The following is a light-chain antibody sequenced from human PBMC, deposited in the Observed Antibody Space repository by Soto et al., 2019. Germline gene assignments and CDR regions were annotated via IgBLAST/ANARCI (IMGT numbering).Light chain of an antibody. CDR2: EVN. CDR3: SSYAGITKLI. V-gene: IGLV2-8*01. CDR1: SSDLGDYDY. J-gene: IGLJ2*01. Sequence: QSVLTQPPSASGSPGQSVTISCTGTSSDLGDYDYVSWYQQHPGKAPKLMIYEVNKRPSGVPDRFSGSKSGNTASLTVTGLQAEDESDYYCSSYAGITKLIFVGGTMVTVL.